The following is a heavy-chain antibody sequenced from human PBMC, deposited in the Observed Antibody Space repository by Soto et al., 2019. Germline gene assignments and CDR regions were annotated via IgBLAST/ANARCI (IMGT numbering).Heavy chain of an antibody. CDR2: ISGSGGST. Sequence: PGGSLRLSCAASGFTFSSYAMSWVRQAPGKGLEWVSAISGSGGSTYYADSVKGRFTISRDNSKNTLYLQMNSLRAEDTAVYYCAKDSFAIAAADEYNWFDPWGQGTLVTVSS. J-gene: IGHJ5*02. CDR1: GFTFSSYA. D-gene: IGHD6-13*01. CDR3: AKDSFAIAAADEYNWFDP. V-gene: IGHV3-23*01.